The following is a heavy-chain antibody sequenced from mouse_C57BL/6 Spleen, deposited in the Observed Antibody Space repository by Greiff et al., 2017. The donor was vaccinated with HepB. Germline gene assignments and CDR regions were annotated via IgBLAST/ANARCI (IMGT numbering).Heavy chain of an antibody. D-gene: IGHD2-3*01. CDR2: IDPSDSYT. CDR3: AIYEGYFDV. J-gene: IGHJ1*03. Sequence: VQLQQPGAELVMPGASVKLSCKASGYTFTSYWMHWVKQRPGQGLEWIGEIDPSDSYTNYNQKFKGKSTLTVDKSSSTAYMQLSSLTSEDSAVYYCAIYEGYFDVWGTGTTVTVSS. CDR1: GYTFTSYW. V-gene: IGHV1-69*01.